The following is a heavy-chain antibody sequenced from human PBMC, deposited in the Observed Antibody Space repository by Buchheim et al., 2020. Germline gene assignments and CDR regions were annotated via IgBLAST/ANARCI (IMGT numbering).Heavy chain of an antibody. D-gene: IGHD6-13*01. CDR3: ARAPSRAAAAGTWSRTLKYSGGYWFDP. V-gene: IGHV4-34*01. CDR2: INHSGST. CDR1: GGSFSGYY. Sequence: QVQLQQWGAGLLKPSETLSLTCAVYGGSFSGYYWSWIRQPPGKGLEWIGEINHSGSTNYNPSLKSRVTISVDTSKNQFSLKLSSVTAADTAVYYCARAPSRAAAAGTWSRTLKYSGGYWFDPWGQGTL. J-gene: IGHJ5*02.